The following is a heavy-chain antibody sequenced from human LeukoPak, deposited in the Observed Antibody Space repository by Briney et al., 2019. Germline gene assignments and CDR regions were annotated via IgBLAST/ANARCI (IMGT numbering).Heavy chain of an antibody. Sequence: SETLSLTCAVSGGSISSSNWWSWVRQPPGKGLEWIGEIYHSGSTNYNPSLKSRVTISVDKSKNQFSLKLSSVTTADTAVYYCAREGYDSSGYYYELNYWGQGTLVTVSS. CDR3: AREGYDSSGYYYELNY. J-gene: IGHJ4*02. CDR2: IYHSGST. D-gene: IGHD3-22*01. CDR1: GGSISSSNW. V-gene: IGHV4-4*02.